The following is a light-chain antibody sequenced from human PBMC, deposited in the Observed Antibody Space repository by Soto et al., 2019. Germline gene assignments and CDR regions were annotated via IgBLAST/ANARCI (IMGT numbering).Light chain of an antibody. CDR2: ESS. J-gene: IGKJ1*01. V-gene: IGKV3-20*01. Sequence: EIVLTQSPGTLSLSPGERATLSCRASQSVSSSYLAWYQQKPGQAPRLLIYESSNRATGIAARFSGSGSGTDFTLTISRLEPEDFAVYYCQQYGDSPWTFGQGTKVDIK. CDR1: QSVSSSY. CDR3: QQYGDSPWT.